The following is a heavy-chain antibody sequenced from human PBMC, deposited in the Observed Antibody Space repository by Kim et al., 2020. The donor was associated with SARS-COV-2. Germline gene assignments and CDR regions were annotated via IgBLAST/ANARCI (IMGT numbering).Heavy chain of an antibody. J-gene: IGHJ6*02. CDR1: GYTFTNFA. D-gene: IGHD6-13*01. Sequence: ASVKVSCKASGYTFTNFALNWVRQAPGQGLEWLGWINTNTGNPTYAQGFTGRFVFSLDTSVSTAYLQISSLKAEDTAVYYCASEAAAGYYYYGMDVWGQGTTVTVSS. CDR3: ASEAAAGYYYYGMDV. CDR2: INTNTGNP. V-gene: IGHV7-4-1*02.